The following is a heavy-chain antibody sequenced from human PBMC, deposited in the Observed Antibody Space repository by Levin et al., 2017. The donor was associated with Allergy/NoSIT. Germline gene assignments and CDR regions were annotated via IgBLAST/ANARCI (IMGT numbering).Heavy chain of an antibody. CDR2: ISGSDGST. V-gene: IGHV3-23*01. CDR3: AKVRPYCTDGVCYRYLFDY. J-gene: IGHJ4*02. D-gene: IGHD2-8*01. CDR1: GFPFSSYA. Sequence: LSLTCAASGFPFSSYAMTWVRQAPGKGLEWVSAISGSDGSTYYADSVKGRFTISRDNSKNTLYLQMNTLRAEDTAVYYCAKVRPYCTDGVCYRYLFDYWGQGTLVTVSS.